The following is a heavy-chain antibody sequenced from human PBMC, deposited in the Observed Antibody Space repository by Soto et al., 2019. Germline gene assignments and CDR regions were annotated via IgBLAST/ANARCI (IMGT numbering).Heavy chain of an antibody. D-gene: IGHD3-16*01. Sequence: SLKISCAASGFSFRNYALHWVRQAPGKGLEWLALIYHHGATHYADSVRGRFTISRENSNATLFLQMNNLRPADTALYYCARDLSMGGFAPWGQGTLVTVSS. CDR3: ARDLSMGGFAP. CDR1: GFSFRNYA. V-gene: IGHV3-30-3*01. CDR2: IYHHGATH. J-gene: IGHJ5*02.